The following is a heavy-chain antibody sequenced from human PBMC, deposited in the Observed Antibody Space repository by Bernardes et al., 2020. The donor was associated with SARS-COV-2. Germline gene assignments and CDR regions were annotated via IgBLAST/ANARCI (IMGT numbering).Heavy chain of an antibody. CDR2: IHQDGSAQ. CDR3: ARFGGSYFDY. J-gene: IGHJ4*02. D-gene: IGHD1-26*01. Sequence: GGSLRLSCAASGFSLRNNWMAWVRQAPGKGLEWLDSIHQDGSAQYYVDSVKGRFTISKDDARNSVYLQMNSLRSEDTAVYYCARFGGSYFDYWGQGSLVAVSS. CDR1: GFSLRNNW. V-gene: IGHV3-7*04.